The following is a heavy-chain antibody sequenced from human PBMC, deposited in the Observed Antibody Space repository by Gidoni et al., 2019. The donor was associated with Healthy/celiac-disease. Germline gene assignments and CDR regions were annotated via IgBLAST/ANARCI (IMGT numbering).Heavy chain of an antibody. CDR1: GVSFSGYY. CDR3: AREGYGWTNWFDP. CDR2: INHSGST. D-gene: IGHD4-17*01. V-gene: IGHV4-34*01. Sequence: QVQLQQWGAGLLKPSETLSLTCAVYGVSFSGYYWSWIRQPPGKGLEWIGEINHSGSTNYNPSLKSRVTISVDTSKNQFSLKLSSVTAADTAVYYCAREGYGWTNWFDPWGQGTLVTVSS. J-gene: IGHJ5*02.